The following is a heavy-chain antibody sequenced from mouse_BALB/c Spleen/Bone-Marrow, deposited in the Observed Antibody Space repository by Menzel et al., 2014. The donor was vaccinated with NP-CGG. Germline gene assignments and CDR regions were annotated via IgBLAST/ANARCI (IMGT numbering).Heavy chain of an antibody. CDR2: INTGGSYT. CDR1: GFTFSSYD. J-gene: IGHJ1*01. CDR3: ARRALDYWYFDV. V-gene: IGHV5-9-3*01. Sequence: EVKQVESGGGLVKPGGSLKLSCAAYGFTFSSYDMSWVRQTPEKRLEWVAIINTGGSYTYYSDSVKGRFTISRDNAKNTLYLQMISLRSEDTAMYYCARRALDYWYFDVWGAGTTVTVSS.